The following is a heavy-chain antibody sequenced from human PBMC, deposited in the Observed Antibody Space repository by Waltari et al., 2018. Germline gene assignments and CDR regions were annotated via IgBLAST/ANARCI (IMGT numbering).Heavy chain of an antibody. CDR3: ASNWFDAFDI. D-gene: IGHD1-20*01. J-gene: IGHJ3*02. CDR2: LRASGSST. V-gene: IGHV3-23*01. Sequence: EVQLLESGGGLVQPGGSMRLSCAASGFTCSTYAVTGVRQAPGKGLGWVTSLRASGSSTYYADSVKGRFTISRDNSKNTLYLQMSSLRAEDTAVYYCASNWFDAFDIWGQGTKVTVSS. CDR1: GFTCSTYA.